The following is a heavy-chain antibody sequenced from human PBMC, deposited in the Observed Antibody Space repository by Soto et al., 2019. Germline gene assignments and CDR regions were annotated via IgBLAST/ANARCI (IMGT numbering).Heavy chain of an antibody. V-gene: IGHV3-53*01. CDR1: GFTVSSNY. CDR3: ARPRNWLGVFDP. J-gene: IGHJ5*02. CDR2: IYSGGNT. D-gene: IGHD3-9*01. Sequence: GGSLRLSCAASGFTVSSNYMSWVRQAPGKGLEWVSVIYSGGNTYYADSGKGRFTISRDDSKNTLYLQMNSLRVEDTAVYYCARPRNWLGVFDPWGQGTLVTVSS.